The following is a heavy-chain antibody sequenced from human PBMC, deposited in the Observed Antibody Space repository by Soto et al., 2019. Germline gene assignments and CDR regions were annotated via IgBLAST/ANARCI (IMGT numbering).Heavy chain of an antibody. D-gene: IGHD6-19*01. V-gene: IGHV1-69*08. J-gene: IGHJ4*02. Sequence: QVQLVQSGAEVKKPGSSVKVSCKASGGTFSSYTISWVRQAPGQGLEWMGRIIPILGIANYAQKFQGRVTITADKSTSTAYMELSSLRSEDTAVYYCAREGTGYSSGSTDYWGQGTLVTVSS. CDR3: AREGTGYSSGSTDY. CDR2: IIPILGIA. CDR1: GGTFSSYT.